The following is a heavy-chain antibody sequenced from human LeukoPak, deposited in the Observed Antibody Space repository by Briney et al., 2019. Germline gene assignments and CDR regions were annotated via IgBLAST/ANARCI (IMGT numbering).Heavy chain of an antibody. CDR2: ISSSGSTI. J-gene: IGHJ4*02. D-gene: IGHD3-9*01. CDR1: GFTFSSYE. V-gene: IGHV3-48*03. Sequence: PGGSLRLSCAASGFTFSSYEMNWVRQAPGKGLEWVSYISSSGSTIYYADSVKGRFTISRDNSKNTLYLQMNSLRAEDTAVYYCAKVRGGYFDWLPYWGQGTLVTVSS. CDR3: AKVRGGYFDWLPY.